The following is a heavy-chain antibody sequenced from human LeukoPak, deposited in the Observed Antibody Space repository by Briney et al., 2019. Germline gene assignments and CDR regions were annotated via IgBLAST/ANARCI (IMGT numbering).Heavy chain of an antibody. Sequence: SETLSLTCAVYGGSFSGYYWSGIRQPPGKGLEWIGEINHSGSTNYNPSLKSRVTISVDTSKNQFSLKLSSVTAADTAVYYCARVGYSNYAYWGQGTLVTVSS. CDR1: GGSFSGYY. CDR3: ARVGYSNYAY. V-gene: IGHV4-34*01. D-gene: IGHD4-11*01. CDR2: INHSGST. J-gene: IGHJ4*02.